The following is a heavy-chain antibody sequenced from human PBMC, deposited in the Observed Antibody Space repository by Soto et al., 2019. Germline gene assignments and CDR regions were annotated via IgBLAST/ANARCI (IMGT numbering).Heavy chain of an antibody. CDR2: VSWNSGAK. J-gene: IGHJ3*02. Sequence: PGGSLRLSCVASGFSFDDFVMNWVRQRPGKGLEWVSSVSWNSGAKLYADSVKGRFTISRDNAKNSLYLQMNSLRAEDTAVYYCARAIATVTNAFDIWGQGTMVTVSS. D-gene: IGHD4-4*01. CDR3: ARAIATVTNAFDI. CDR1: GFSFDDFV. V-gene: IGHV3-9*01.